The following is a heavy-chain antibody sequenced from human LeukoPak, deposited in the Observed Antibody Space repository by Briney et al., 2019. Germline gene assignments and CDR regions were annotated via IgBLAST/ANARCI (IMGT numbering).Heavy chain of an antibody. CDR2: TYHSGST. V-gene: IGHV4-30-2*01. CDR1: GGSISSGGYS. Sequence: SETLSLTCAVSGGSISSGGYSWSWIRQPPGKGLEWIGHTYHSGSTYYNPSLKSRVTISVDRSKNQFSLKLSSVTAADTAFYYCARAPGDYGWFDPWGQGTLVTVSS. CDR3: ARAPGDYGWFDP. J-gene: IGHJ5*02. D-gene: IGHD4-17*01.